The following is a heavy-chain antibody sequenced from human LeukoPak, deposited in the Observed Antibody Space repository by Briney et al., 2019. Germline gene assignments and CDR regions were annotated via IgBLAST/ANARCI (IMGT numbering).Heavy chain of an antibody. D-gene: IGHD3/OR15-3a*01. V-gene: IGHV4-38-2*02. CDR3: ARQTGSGLFILP. Sequence: SETLSLTCTVSGYSISSGYYWGWIRQPPGKGLEWIGSIYHSGRTYYNPSLKSRVTISVDTSKNQFSLKLSSVTAADTAVYYCARQTGSGLFILPGGQGTLVTVSS. CDR1: GYSISSGYY. CDR2: IYHSGRT. J-gene: IGHJ4*02.